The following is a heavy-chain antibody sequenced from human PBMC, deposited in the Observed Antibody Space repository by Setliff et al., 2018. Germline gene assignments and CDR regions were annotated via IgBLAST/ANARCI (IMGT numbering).Heavy chain of an antibody. D-gene: IGHD3-3*01. CDR2: IYYSGST. V-gene: IGHV4-39*07. J-gene: IGHJ4*02. Sequence: SETLSLTCTGSGGSISSSSYYWGWIRQPPGKGLEWIGSIYYSGSTYYNPSLKSRVTISVDTSKNQFSLKLSSVTAADTAVYYCARRATYYNFWSGYYDYWGQGTLVTVSS. CDR3: ARRATYYNFWSGYYDY. CDR1: GGSISSSSYY.